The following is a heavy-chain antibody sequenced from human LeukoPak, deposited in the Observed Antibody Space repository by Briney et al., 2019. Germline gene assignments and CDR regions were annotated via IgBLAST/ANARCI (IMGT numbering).Heavy chain of an antibody. D-gene: IGHD1-14*01. V-gene: IGHV4-59*11. CDR3: ARYNGALDY. CDR2: FYYSVTT. Sequence: SETLSLTCTVSGGPIRSHYWSWIRQPPGKELEWIGYFYYSVTTVYNPSLKNRVTISMETSKNQFSLKLNSVTAADTAVYYCARYNGALDYWGQGALVIVSS. J-gene: IGHJ4*02. CDR1: GGPIRSHY.